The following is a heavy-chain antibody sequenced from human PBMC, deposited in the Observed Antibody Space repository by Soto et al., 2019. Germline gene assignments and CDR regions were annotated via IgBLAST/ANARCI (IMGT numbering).Heavy chain of an antibody. Sequence: GSVKVSCKASGYTFTIYDINWVRQDTGQGLEWMGWMNPNSGNTGYAQKFQGRVTMTRNTSISTAYMELSSLRSEDTAVYYCARGRLRVVRITMVRGVIERPDAFDIWGQGTMVTVSS. CDR2: MNPNSGNT. D-gene: IGHD3-10*01. CDR1: GYTFTIYD. CDR3: ARGRLRVVRITMVRGVIERPDAFDI. J-gene: IGHJ3*02. V-gene: IGHV1-8*01.